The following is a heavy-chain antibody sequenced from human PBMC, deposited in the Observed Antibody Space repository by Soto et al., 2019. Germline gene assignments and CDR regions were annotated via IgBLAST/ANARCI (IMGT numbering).Heavy chain of an antibody. Sequence: QVQLQQWGAGLLKPSETLSLTCAVYGGSFSGYYWSWIRQPPGKGLEWIGEINHSGSTNYNPSLTSRVTIPVGASKNQFSLKLSSVTAADTAVYYCARVKGLAAADAFDIWGQGTMVTVSS. CDR3: ARVKGLAAADAFDI. D-gene: IGHD6-13*01. J-gene: IGHJ3*02. CDR2: INHSGST. V-gene: IGHV4-34*01. CDR1: GGSFSGYY.